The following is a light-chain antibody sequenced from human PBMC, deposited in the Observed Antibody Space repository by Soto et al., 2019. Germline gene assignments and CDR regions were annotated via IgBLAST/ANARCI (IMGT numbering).Light chain of an antibody. J-gene: IGKJ4*01. V-gene: IGKV3-11*01. CDR3: QQRSNWLT. Sequence: EIVFTQSPATQSLSPGERATLSCRASQSVSSYLAWYQQKPGQAPRILIYDASNRATGIPGRFSGSWSRTDFTLTISSLEPEDFAVYYYQQRSNWLTFGGGTKVDIK. CDR1: QSVSSY. CDR2: DAS.